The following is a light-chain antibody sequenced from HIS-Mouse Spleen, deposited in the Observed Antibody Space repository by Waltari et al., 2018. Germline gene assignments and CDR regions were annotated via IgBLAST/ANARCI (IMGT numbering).Light chain of an antibody. Sequence: SYVLTQPPSVSVAPGKTARITCGGNNIGSKSVHLYQQKPGQAPVLVVYDAIDRPSGIPERFSGSNSGNTATLTISRVEAGDEADYYCQVWDSSSDHVVFGGGTKLTVL. CDR2: DAI. CDR1: NIGSKS. CDR3: QVWDSSSDHVV. J-gene: IGLJ2*01. V-gene: IGLV3-21*03.